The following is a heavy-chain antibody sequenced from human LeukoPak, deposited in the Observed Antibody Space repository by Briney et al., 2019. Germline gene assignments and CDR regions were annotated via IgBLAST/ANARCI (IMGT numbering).Heavy chain of an antibody. J-gene: IGHJ3*02. CDR2: ISYDGSNK. Sequence: GGSLRLSCAASGFTFSSYAMHWVRQAPGKGLEWVAVISYDGSNKYYADSVKGRFTISRDNSKNTLYLQMNSLRAEDTAVYYCARDGLTMIVVGGAFDIWAKGQWSPSLQ. CDR1: GFTFSSYA. CDR3: ARDGLTMIVVGGAFDI. D-gene: IGHD3-22*01. V-gene: IGHV3-30-3*01.